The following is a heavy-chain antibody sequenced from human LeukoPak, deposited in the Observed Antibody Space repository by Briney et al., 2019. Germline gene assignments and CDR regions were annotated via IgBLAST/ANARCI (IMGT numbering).Heavy chain of an antibody. D-gene: IGHD3-10*01. V-gene: IGHV4-34*01. CDR1: GGSFSGYY. CDR3: ARDSGTTGEVKFDP. CDR2: INHSVST. J-gene: IGHJ5*02. Sequence: SETLSLTCAVYGGSFSGYYWSWIRQPPGKGLEWIGEINHSVSTNYNPSLKSRVTISVDTSKNQFSLKLSSVTAADTAVYYCARDSGTTGEVKFDPWGQGTLVTVSS.